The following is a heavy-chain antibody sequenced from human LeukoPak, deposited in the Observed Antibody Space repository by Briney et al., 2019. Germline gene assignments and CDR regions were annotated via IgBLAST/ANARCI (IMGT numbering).Heavy chain of an antibody. V-gene: IGHV3-23*01. D-gene: IGHD2/OR15-2a*01. CDR2: ITGSAGGT. CDR3: AKRSFRGLYYFDY. CDR1: GFTFSSYA. Sequence: QSGGSLRLSCAASGFTFSSYAMNWVRQAPGKGLEWVSAITGSAGGTYYADSVKGRFTISRDNSKNTLYLQMNSLRAEDTAVYYCAKRSFRGLYYFDYWGQGTLVTVSS. J-gene: IGHJ4*02.